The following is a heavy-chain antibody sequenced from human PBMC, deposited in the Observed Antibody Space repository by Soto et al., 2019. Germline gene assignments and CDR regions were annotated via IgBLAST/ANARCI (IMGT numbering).Heavy chain of an antibody. V-gene: IGHV4-34*01. D-gene: IGHD3-3*01. CDR1: GGSFSGYY. CDR3: ARADLVSGFDY. J-gene: IGHJ4*02. CDR2: INHSGST. Sequence: PSETLSLTCAVYGGSFSGYYWTWIRQPPGTGLEWIGEINHSGSTNYNPSLKSRVTISVDTSKNQFSLKLTSVTAADTAVYYCARADLVSGFDYWGQGTLVTVS.